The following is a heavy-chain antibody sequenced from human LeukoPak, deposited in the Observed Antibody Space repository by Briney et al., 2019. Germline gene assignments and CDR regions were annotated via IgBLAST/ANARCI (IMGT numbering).Heavy chain of an antibody. CDR3: ARDRKQLVLRCYFDY. J-gene: IGHJ4*02. D-gene: IGHD6-13*01. CDR1: GYTFTSYG. CDR2: ISAYNGNT. Sequence: GASVKVSCKASGYTFTSYGISWVRQAPGQGLEWMGWISAYNGNTNYAQKLQGRVTMTTDTSTSTAYMELRSLRSDDTAVYYCARDRKQLVLRCYFDYWGQGTLVTVSS. V-gene: IGHV1-18*01.